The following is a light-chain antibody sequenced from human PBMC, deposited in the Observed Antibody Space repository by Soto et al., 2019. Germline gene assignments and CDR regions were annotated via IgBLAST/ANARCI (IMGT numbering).Light chain of an antibody. CDR2: EGS. Sequence: QSALTQPASVSGSPGQSITISCTGTSSDVGSYKFVSWYQQYPGKAPKVMIYEGSKRPSGVSNRFSGSKSGNTASLPISGLQAEDEADYYGCSYGGSRTKVVFGGGTKLTVL. V-gene: IGLV2-23*01. J-gene: IGLJ2*01. CDR1: SSDVGSYKF. CDR3: CSYGGSRTKVV.